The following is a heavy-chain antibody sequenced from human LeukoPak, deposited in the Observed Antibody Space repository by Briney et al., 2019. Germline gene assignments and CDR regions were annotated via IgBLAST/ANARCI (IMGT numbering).Heavy chain of an antibody. CDR3: ARDPLGGHPDYFDY. CDR1: GFTFSAFT. V-gene: IGHV3-30*14. D-gene: IGHD3-16*01. CDR2: LSHDGVTQ. Sequence: GGSLRLSWAASGFTFSAFTMHWVRPAPGKGLEWVAVLSHDGVTQYYADSVKGRFTVSRDSSKLYLQMNGLRTDDSALYYCARDPLGGHPDYFDYWGQGTLVTVSS. J-gene: IGHJ4*02.